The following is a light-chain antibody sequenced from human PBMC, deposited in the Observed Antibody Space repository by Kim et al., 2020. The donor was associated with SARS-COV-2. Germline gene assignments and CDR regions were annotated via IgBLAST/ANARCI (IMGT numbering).Light chain of an antibody. Sequence: LSPGERATLSCRASQSVTDNYLAWYQQKPGQAPRLLIHDASSRATGIPDRFSGSGSGTDFTLTISRLEPEDFAVYYCQQYDGSSYTFGQGTKLEIK. V-gene: IGKV3-20*01. CDR3: QQYDGSSYT. J-gene: IGKJ2*01. CDR2: DAS. CDR1: QSVTDNY.